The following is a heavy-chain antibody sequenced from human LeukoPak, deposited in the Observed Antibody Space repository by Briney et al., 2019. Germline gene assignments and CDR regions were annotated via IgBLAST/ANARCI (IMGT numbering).Heavy chain of an antibody. V-gene: IGHV3-21*01. J-gene: IGHJ6*03. Sequence: GGSLRLSCAASGFTFSSSSINWVRQAPGKGLEWVSSISGSGSYIFYADSVKGRFTISRDNAKNSVYLQMNSLRAEERALYYFAKEHLGAGYLDVWGKGTTVTVSS. CDR2: ISGSGSYI. CDR1: GFTFSSSS. CDR3: AKEHLGAGYLDV.